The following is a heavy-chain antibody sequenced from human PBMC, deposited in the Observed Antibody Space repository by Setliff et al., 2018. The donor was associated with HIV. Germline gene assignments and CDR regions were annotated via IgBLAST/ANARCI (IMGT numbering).Heavy chain of an antibody. CDR2: INYSGTT. CDR3: ARVVWTAAVGTLDYHYYGLDV. V-gene: IGHV4-34*01. D-gene: IGHD2-21*01. J-gene: IGHJ6*02. Sequence: PSETLSLTCAVYGASLSGYYWSWIRQPPGKGLEWIGEINYSGTTNYNPSLKSRVTISVDTSKKQFSLKVRSVTAADAAVYFCARVVWTAAVGTLDYHYYGLDVWGQGTTVTVSS. CDR1: GASLSGYY.